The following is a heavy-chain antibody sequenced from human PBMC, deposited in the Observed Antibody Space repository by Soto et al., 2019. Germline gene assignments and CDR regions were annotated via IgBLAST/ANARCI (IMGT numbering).Heavy chain of an antibody. Sequence: PSETLSLTCAVSGYSISSGYYWGWIRQPPGKGLEWIGSIYHSGSTYYNPSLKSRVTISVDTSKNQFSLKLSSVTAADTAVYYCARDPPRHCSDGSCWVMSVYWGQGTLVTVSS. CDR1: GYSISSGYY. D-gene: IGHD2-15*01. CDR3: ARDPPRHCSDGSCWVMSVY. V-gene: IGHV4-38-2*02. CDR2: IYHSGST. J-gene: IGHJ4*02.